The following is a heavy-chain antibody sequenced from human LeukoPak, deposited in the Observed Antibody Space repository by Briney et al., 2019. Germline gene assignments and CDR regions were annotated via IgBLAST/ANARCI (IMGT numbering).Heavy chain of an antibody. CDR2: INTNTGSP. D-gene: IGHD3-22*01. CDR1: GYTFTSYA. Sequence: GASVKVSCKASGYTFTSYAMNWVRQAPGQGLEWMGWINTNTGSPTYAQGFTGRFVFSLDTSVSTAYLQISSLKAEDTAVYYCARDPPGYYYDSKSGMDVWGQGTTVTVSS. CDR3: ARDPPGYYYDSKSGMDV. V-gene: IGHV7-4-1*02. J-gene: IGHJ6*02.